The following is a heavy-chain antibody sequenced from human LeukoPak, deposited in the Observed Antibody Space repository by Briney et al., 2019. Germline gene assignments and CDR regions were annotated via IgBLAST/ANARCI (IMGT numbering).Heavy chain of an antibody. D-gene: IGHD3-10*01. Sequence: ASVKVSCKASGYTFTGYYMHWVRQAPGQGLEWTGWINPNNGGTNYAQKFQGRVTMTRDTSISTAYMELSRLRSDDTAVYYCARTALWFGESTHYFDYWGQGTPVTVSS. J-gene: IGHJ4*02. CDR2: INPNNGGT. CDR3: ARTALWFGESTHYFDY. CDR1: GYTFTGYY. V-gene: IGHV1-2*02.